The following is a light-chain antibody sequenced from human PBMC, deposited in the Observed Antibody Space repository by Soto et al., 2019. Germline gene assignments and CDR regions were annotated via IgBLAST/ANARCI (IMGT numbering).Light chain of an antibody. CDR2: AAS. CDR3: HQLKSYPRLT. V-gene: IGKV1-9*01. Sequence: DIQLTQSPSFLSASVGDRVTLTCRASQGIRNYLAWYQQKPGKAPKLLIYAASTLQSGVPSRFSGSGSGTEFTLTITNLQPEDFAAYFCHQLKSYPRLTFGGGTKVEIK. J-gene: IGKJ4*01. CDR1: QGIRNY.